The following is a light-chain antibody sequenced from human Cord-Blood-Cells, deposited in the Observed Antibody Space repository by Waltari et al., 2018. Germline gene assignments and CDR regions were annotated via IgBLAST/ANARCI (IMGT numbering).Light chain of an antibody. J-gene: IGKJ3*01. CDR2: GAS. Sequence: EIALTQSPATLSLSPGESSTTSCRASHSVCSILAWYQQKPGQAPRPLIYGASTRATGIPARFSGSGSGTEFTLTISSLQSEDFAVYYCQQYNNWPLERITFGPGTKVDIK. V-gene: IGKV3-15*01. CDR1: HSVCSI. CDR3: QQYNNWPLERIT.